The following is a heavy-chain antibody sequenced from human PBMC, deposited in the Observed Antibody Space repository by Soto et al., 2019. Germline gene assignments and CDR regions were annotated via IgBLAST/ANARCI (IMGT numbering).Heavy chain of an antibody. CDR3: ARVSANGDLDY. D-gene: IGHD4-17*01. Sequence: GGSLRLSCAASGFTFSSYWMHWVRQAPGKGLVWVSRINSDGSSTSYADSVKGRFTISRDNAKNTLYLQMNSLRAEDTAVYYCARVSANGDLDYWGQGTLVTVSS. CDR2: INSDGSST. V-gene: IGHV3-74*01. CDR1: GFTFSSYW. J-gene: IGHJ4*02.